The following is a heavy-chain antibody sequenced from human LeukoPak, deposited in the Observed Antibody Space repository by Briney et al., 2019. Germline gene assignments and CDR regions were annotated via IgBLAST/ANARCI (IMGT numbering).Heavy chain of an antibody. Sequence: SETLSLTCTVSGGSISSYYWSWIRQPPGKGLEWIGNIYYSGSTNYNPSLKSRVTISVVTSKNQFSLKLSSVTAADTAVYYCARHGQKYFYDSSGYDYWGQGTLVTVSS. D-gene: IGHD3-22*01. J-gene: IGHJ4*02. CDR2: IYYSGST. V-gene: IGHV4-59*08. CDR3: ARHGQKYFYDSSGYDY. CDR1: GGSISSYY.